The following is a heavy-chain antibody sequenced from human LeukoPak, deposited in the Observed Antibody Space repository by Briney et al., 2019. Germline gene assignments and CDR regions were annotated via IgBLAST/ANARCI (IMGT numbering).Heavy chain of an antibody. CDR3: AKQLGYCSDGSCYFPY. CDR1: GFTFSSSA. D-gene: IGHD2-15*01. J-gene: IGHJ4*02. CDR2: ISNNGGYT. Sequence: GGSLRLSCAASGFTFSSSAMSWVRQAPGEGLEWVSAISNNGGYTYYADSVQGRFTISRDNSKSTLCLQMNSLRAEDTAVYYCAKQLGYCSDGSCYFPYWGQGTLVTVSS. V-gene: IGHV3-23*01.